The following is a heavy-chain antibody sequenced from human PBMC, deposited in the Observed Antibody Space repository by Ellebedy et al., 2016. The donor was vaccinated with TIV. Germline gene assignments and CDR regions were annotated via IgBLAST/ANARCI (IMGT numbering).Heavy chain of an antibody. CDR1: GFRFGSFT. Sequence: GESLKISXAASGFRFGSFTMTWVRQAPGKGLEWLSGLSGSGSDTYYADSVKGRFTISRDNSKNTVYLQMNSLRDGDTAVYYCARGQSADWGQGILVTVSS. CDR3: ARGQSAD. J-gene: IGHJ4*02. CDR2: LSGSGSDT. V-gene: IGHV3-23*01. D-gene: IGHD6-19*01.